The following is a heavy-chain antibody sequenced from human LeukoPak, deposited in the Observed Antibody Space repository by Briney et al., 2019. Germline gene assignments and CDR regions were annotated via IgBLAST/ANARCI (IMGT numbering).Heavy chain of an antibody. CDR3: AKDGGVLLWFGAYSDY. Sequence: PGESLRLSCAASGFPFSSYAMSWVRQAPGKGLEWVSTISGSGDSTYYADSVKGRFTISRDNSKNTLYLQMNSLRAEDTAVYYCAKDGGVLLWFGAYSDYWGQGTLVTVSS. D-gene: IGHD3-10*01. CDR2: ISGSGDST. CDR1: GFPFSSYA. V-gene: IGHV3-23*01. J-gene: IGHJ4*02.